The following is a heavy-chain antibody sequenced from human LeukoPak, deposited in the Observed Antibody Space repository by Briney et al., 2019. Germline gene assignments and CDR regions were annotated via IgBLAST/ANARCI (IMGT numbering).Heavy chain of an antibody. CDR1: GGSISSYY. Sequence: SETLSLTCTVSGGSISSYYWSWIRQPPGKGLEWIGYIYYSGSTNCNPPLKSRVTISVDTSKNQFSLKLSSVTAADTAVYYCARVRMATITLDYWGQGTLVTVSS. D-gene: IGHD5-24*01. CDR3: ARVRMATITLDY. V-gene: IGHV4-59*01. J-gene: IGHJ4*02. CDR2: IYYSGST.